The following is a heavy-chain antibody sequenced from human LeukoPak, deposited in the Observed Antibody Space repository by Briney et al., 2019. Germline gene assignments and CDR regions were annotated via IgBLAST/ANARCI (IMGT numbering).Heavy chain of an antibody. CDR3: ARDRIKSGSYYFDY. CDR2: ISGRSSTI. Sequence: GGSLRLSCAASAFTFSDYSMNWVRQAPGKGLEWVSYISGRSSTIYYADSVKGRFTISRDNAKNSMYLQMNSLGAEDTAVYYCARDRIKSGSYYFDYWGQGTLVTVSS. D-gene: IGHD1-26*01. J-gene: IGHJ4*02. V-gene: IGHV3-48*01. CDR1: AFTFSDYS.